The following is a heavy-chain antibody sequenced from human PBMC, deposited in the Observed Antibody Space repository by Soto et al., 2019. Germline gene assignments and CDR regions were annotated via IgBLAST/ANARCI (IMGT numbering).Heavy chain of an antibody. Sequence: PSETLSLTCAVYGGSFSGYYWSWIRQPPGKGLEWIGEINHSGSTNYNPSLKSRVTISVDTSKNQFSLKLSSVTAADTAVYYCARGLDRGLLWFGELHTWFDPWGQGTLVTVSS. CDR3: ARGLDRGLLWFGELHTWFDP. CDR1: GGSFSGYY. CDR2: INHSGST. D-gene: IGHD3-10*01. J-gene: IGHJ5*02. V-gene: IGHV4-34*01.